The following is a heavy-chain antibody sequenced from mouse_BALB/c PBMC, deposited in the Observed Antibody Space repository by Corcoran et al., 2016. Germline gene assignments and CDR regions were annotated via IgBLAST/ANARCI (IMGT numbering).Heavy chain of an antibody. V-gene: IGHV9-1*02. J-gene: IGHJ4*01. CDR2: INTYTGEP. CDR1: GYTFTDYG. D-gene: IGHD1-1*01. Sequence: QIQLVQSGPELKKPGETVKISCKASGYTFTDYGMNWVKQAPGKGLKWMGWINTYTGEPTYADDFKGRFAFSLETSASTAYLQINNLKNEDMATYFCARGDYYGSSYFYYAMDYWGQGPSVTVSS. CDR3: ARGDYYGSSYFYYAMDY.